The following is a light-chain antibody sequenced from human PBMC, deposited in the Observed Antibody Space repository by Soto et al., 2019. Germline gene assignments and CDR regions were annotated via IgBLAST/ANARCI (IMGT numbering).Light chain of an antibody. V-gene: IGLV3-21*04. CDR3: QVWDSSSDHVV. Sequence: SYELTQPPSVSVAPGKMARITCGGNNIGSKSVHWYQQKSGQAPVLVIYYDSDRPSGIPERFSGSNSGNTATLTISRVEAGDEADYYCQVWDSSSDHVVFGGGTQLTVL. J-gene: IGLJ2*01. CDR1: NIGSKS. CDR2: YDS.